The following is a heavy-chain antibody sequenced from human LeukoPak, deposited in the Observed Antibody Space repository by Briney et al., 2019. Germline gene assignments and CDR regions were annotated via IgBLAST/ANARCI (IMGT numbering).Heavy chain of an antibody. D-gene: IGHD6-19*01. CDR2: ISAYSGNT. CDR3: ARSYSSGWYRGNYYYMDV. Sequence: ASVKVSCKASGYTFSSSGISWVRQAPGKGLEWMGWISAYSGNTNYAQKFRGRVTMTTDTSTSTAYMELRSLRSDDTAVYYCARSYSSGWYRGNYYYMDVWGKGTTVTISS. V-gene: IGHV1-18*01. J-gene: IGHJ6*03. CDR1: GYTFSSSG.